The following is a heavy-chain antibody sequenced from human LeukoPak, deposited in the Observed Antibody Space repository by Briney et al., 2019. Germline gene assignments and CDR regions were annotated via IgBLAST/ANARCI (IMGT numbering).Heavy chain of an antibody. CDR1: GYTFTGYY. CDR2: INPNSGGT. CDR3: ARDLVPTVVPAATSPPFD. D-gene: IGHD2-2*01. V-gene: IGHV1-2*02. J-gene: IGHJ4*02. Sequence: ASVKVSCKASGYTFTGYYMHWVRQAPGQGLEWMGWINPNSGGTNYAQRFQGRVTMTRDTSISTAYMELSRLRSDDTAVYYCARDLVPTVVPAATSPPFDWGQGTLVTVSS.